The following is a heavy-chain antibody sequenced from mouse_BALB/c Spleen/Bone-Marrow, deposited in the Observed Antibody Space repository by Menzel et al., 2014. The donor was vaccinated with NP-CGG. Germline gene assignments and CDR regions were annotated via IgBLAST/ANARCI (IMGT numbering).Heavy chain of an antibody. CDR1: GFTFSSFG. D-gene: IGHD4-1*01. Sequence: EVKLVESGGGLVQPGGSRKLSCAASGFTFSSFGMHWVRQAPEKGLEGVAYISSGSSPIFYADTVKGRFTISRDNPKNTLFLQMTSLRSEDTAMYYCTRGGNWEDFDYWGQGTTLTVSS. CDR3: TRGGNWEDFDY. J-gene: IGHJ2*01. V-gene: IGHV5-17*02. CDR2: ISSGSSPI.